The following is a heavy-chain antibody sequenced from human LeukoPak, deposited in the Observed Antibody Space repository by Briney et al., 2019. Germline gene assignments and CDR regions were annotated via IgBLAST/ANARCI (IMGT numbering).Heavy chain of an antibody. CDR3: ASHLGPQYYFDY. V-gene: IGHV4-59*08. Sequence: SETLSLTCTVSGGSISSYYWSWIRQPPGKGLEWIGYIYYSGSTNYNPSLKSRVTISVDTSKNQFSLKLSSVTAADTAVYYCASHLGPQYYFDYWGQGTLVTVSS. J-gene: IGHJ4*02. CDR1: GGSISSYY. CDR2: IYYSGST.